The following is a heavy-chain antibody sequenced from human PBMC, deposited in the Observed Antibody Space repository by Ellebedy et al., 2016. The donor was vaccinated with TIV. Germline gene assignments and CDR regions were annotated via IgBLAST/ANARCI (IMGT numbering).Heavy chain of an antibody. V-gene: IGHV1-18*04. CDR1: GYTFTSYG. J-gene: IGHJ6*02. D-gene: IGHD2-2*02. Sequence: ASVKVSXKASGYTFTSYGITWVRQAPGQGLEWMGWISAYNGDTNYARKLQGRVTMTTDTSTSTAYMELRSLRSDDTAVYYCARVGDSWYTGPHYYHSMDVWGQGTTVTVSS. CDR3: ARVGDSWYTGPHYYHSMDV. CDR2: ISAYNGDT.